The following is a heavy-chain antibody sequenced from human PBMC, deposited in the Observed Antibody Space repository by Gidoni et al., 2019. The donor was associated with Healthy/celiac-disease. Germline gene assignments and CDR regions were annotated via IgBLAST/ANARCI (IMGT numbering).Heavy chain of an antibody. Sequence: QVQLQQWGDGLLKPSETLSLHCPVYAGSFRVYYWCRIRQPPGKGLEWIGEINHSGSTNYNPSLKSRVTISVDTSKNQFSLKLSSVTAADTAVYYCARVLGYCSGGSCYGGYYGMDVWGQGTTVTVSS. V-gene: IGHV4-34*01. CDR3: ARVLGYCSGGSCYGGYYGMDV. CDR2: INHSGST. D-gene: IGHD2-15*01. J-gene: IGHJ6*02. CDR1: AGSFRVYY.